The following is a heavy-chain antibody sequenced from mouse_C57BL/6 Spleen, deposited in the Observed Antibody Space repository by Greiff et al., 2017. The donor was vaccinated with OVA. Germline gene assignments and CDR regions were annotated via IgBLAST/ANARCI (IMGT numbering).Heavy chain of an antibody. Sequence: VQLQQPGAELVMPGASVKLSCKASGYTFTSYWMHWVKQRPGQGLEWIGEIDPSDSYTNYNQKFKGKSTLTVDKSSSTAYMQRSSLTSEDSAVYYCARNYYGSEGFAYWGQGTLVTVSA. J-gene: IGHJ3*01. CDR2: IDPSDSYT. CDR3: ARNYYGSEGFAY. D-gene: IGHD1-1*01. V-gene: IGHV1-69*01. CDR1: GYTFTSYW.